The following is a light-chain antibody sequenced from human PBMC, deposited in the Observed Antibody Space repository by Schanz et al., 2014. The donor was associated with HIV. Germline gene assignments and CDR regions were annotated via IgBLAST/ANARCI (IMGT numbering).Light chain of an antibody. CDR2: GAS. CDR1: QSISNN. V-gene: IGKV3-20*01. J-gene: IGKJ2*01. CDR3: QQYGSSPPYT. Sequence: EIVMTQSPATLYVSPGEGATLSCRASQSISNNLAWYQHKPGQAPRLLIYGASIRATGIPDRFSGSGSGTDFTLTISRLEPEDFAVYYCQQYGSSPPYTFGQGTKLEIK.